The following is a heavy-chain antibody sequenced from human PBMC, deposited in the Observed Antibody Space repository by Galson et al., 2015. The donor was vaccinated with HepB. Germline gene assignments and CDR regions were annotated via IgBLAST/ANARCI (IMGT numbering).Heavy chain of an antibody. CDR3: ASTDSSSSHFDY. CDR2: IWYDGSNK. V-gene: IGHV3-33*01. CDR1: GFTFSSYG. J-gene: IGHJ4*02. Sequence: SLRLSCAASGFTFSSYGMHWVRQAPGKGLEWVAVIWYDGSNKYYADSVKGRFTISRDNSKNTLYLQMNSLRAEDTAVYYCASTDSSSSHFDYWGQGTLVTVSS. D-gene: IGHD6-6*01.